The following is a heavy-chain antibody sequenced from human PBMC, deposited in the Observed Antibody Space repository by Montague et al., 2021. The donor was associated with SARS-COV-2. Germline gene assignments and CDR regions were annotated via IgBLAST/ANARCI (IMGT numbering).Heavy chain of an antibody. CDR2: IKEDGSVR. Sequence: SLRLSCTASGFTFSNQWMSWVRQAPGKGLEWVANIKEDGSVRQYADSVKGRFTISRDNAKNSLLLQMNSLRVEDMAVYYCSSGDFFDYWGQGTLVTVSS. J-gene: IGHJ4*02. D-gene: IGHD3-16*01. CDR1: GFTFSNQW. V-gene: IGHV3-7*01. CDR3: SSGDFFDY.